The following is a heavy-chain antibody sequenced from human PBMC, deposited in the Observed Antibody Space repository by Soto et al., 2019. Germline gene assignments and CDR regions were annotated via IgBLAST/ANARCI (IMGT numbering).Heavy chain of an antibody. J-gene: IGHJ4*02. V-gene: IGHV1-3*01. CDR1: GYTFTSYA. CDR2: INAGNGNT. CDR3: ARERYSSGWYSRYYFDY. D-gene: IGHD6-19*01. Sequence: QVQLVQSGAEVKKPGASVKVSCKASGYTFTSYAMHWVRQAPGQRLEWMGWINAGNGNTKYSQKFQGRVTITRDTSASTADMELSSLRSEDTAVYYCARERYSSGWYSRYYFDYWGQGTLVTVSS.